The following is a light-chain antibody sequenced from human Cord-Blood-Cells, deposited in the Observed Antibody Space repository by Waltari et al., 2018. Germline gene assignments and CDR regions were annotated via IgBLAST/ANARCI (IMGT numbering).Light chain of an antibody. V-gene: IGLV2-14*03. CDR2: DVT. J-gene: IGLJ3*02. Sequence: QSALTQPASVSGSPGQSITISCTGTSSDVGGYNYVSWYQQHPGKAPKLMIYDVTNRPSGHSNRFSGSKSGNTASQTISGLQAEDESEYYCSSYTSSSTRVFGGGTKLTVL. CDR3: SSYTSSSTRV. CDR1: SSDVGGYNY.